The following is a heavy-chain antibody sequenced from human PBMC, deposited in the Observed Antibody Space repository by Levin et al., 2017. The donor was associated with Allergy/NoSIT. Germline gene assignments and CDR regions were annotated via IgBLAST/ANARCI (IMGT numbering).Heavy chain of an antibody. J-gene: IGHJ4*02. CDR1: GFSFSSYA. CDR2: FTGGGDRT. CDR3: AKRSRDGYNSPMDH. V-gene: IGHV3-23*01. D-gene: IGHD5-24*01. Sequence: HSGGSLRLSCAASGFSFSSYAMNWVRQAPGKGLEWVSGFTGGGDRTYYADSVKGRFTISGDNSKNTLFLQINSLRAEDTAVYYGAKRSRDGYNSPMDHWGQGTLVTV.